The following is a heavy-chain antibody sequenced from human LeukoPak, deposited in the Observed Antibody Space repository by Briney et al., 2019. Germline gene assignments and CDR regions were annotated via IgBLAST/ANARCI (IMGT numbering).Heavy chain of an antibody. V-gene: IGHV3-23*01. CDR3: AKAVTPGGGPRDY. J-gene: IGHJ4*02. Sequence: GGSLRLSCGASGFAFSSYAMSWIRQALGKGLEWVSAISGNSGSTYYAGSVKGRFTISRDNSKNTLYLQMNSLRAEDTAVYYCAKAVTPGGGPRDYWGQGTLVTVSS. CDR1: GFAFSSYA. D-gene: IGHD2-15*01. CDR2: ISGNSGST.